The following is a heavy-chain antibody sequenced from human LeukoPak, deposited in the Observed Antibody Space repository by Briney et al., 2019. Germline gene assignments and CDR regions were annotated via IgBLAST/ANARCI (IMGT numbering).Heavy chain of an antibody. J-gene: IGHJ4*02. D-gene: IGHD5-12*01. CDR2: IYTSGST. CDR3: ARIPLGYSGAYYFDY. Sequence: SETLSLTCTVSGGSISSYYWSWIRQPAGKGLEWIGRIYTSGSTNYNPSLKSRVTMSVDTSKNQFFLSLSSVSAADTAVYYCARIPLGYSGAYYFDYWGQGTLVTVSP. CDR1: GGSISSYY. V-gene: IGHV4-4*07.